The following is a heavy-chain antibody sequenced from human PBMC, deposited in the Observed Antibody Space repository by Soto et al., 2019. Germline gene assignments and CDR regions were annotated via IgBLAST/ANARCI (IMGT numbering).Heavy chain of an antibody. CDR1: GGSISSYY. Sequence: PSETLSLTCTVSGGSISSYYWSWIRQPPGKGLEWIGYIYYSGSTNYNPSPKSRVTISVDTSKNQFSLKLSSVTAADTAVYYCARDYYTGYYYYYGMDVWGQGTTVT. J-gene: IGHJ6*02. V-gene: IGHV4-59*01. CDR3: ARDYYTGYYYYYGMDV. CDR2: IYYSGST. D-gene: IGHD3-22*01.